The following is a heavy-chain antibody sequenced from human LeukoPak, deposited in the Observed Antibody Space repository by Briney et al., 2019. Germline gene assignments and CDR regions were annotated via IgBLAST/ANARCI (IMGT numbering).Heavy chain of an antibody. Sequence: GGSLRLSCAASGFTFSNYAMTWVRQAPGKGLEWISAINDRGGDTYYADSVKGRFTISRDNSKNTLYLQMNSLRAEDTAIYYCAKGLRGNYDYWGQGTLVTVSS. CDR2: INDRGGDT. CDR3: AKGLRGNYDY. J-gene: IGHJ4*02. CDR1: GFTFSNYA. D-gene: IGHD1-26*01. V-gene: IGHV3-23*01.